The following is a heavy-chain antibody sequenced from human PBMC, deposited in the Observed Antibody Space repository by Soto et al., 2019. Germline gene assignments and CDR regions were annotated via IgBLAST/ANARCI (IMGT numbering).Heavy chain of an antibody. J-gene: IGHJ4*02. Sequence: PGGSLRLSCAASGFTFDDYGMSWVRQAPGKGLEWVSGINWNGASTGYADSVKGRFTISRDNSKNTLYLQMNSLRAEDTAVYYCAKDPGITMIVVVSPGQDYWGQGTLVTVSS. CDR3: AKDPGITMIVVVSPGQDY. CDR2: INWNGAST. D-gene: IGHD3-22*01. CDR1: GFTFDDYG. V-gene: IGHV3-20*04.